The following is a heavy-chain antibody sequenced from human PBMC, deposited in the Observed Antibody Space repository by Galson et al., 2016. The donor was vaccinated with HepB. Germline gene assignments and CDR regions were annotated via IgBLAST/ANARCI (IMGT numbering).Heavy chain of an antibody. V-gene: IGHV3-23*01. J-gene: IGHJ4*02. CDR2: ISGRGGST. Sequence: SLRLSCAASGFTFSSYAMSWVRQAPGKGLEWVSTISGRGGSTYYGDSVKGRFTISRDNSKSTLYLQMNSLRAEDTAVYYRAKDQLGGLAGTLFDSWGRGTLVTVSS. CDR1: GFTFSSYA. CDR3: AKDQLGGLAGTLFDS. D-gene: IGHD3/OR15-3a*01.